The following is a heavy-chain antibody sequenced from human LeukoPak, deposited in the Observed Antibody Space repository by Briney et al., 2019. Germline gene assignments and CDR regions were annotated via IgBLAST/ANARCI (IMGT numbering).Heavy chain of an antibody. CDR3: ARVAYCGGDCKGAVY. CDR2: IYISGSI. Sequence: PSETLSLTCTVTGGSISSYYWRWIRQPAGKGLEWIGRIYISGSITYSAAPIITARMSVDTSQNQFSLKLSSVTAADTAVYYCARVAYCGGDCKGAVYWGQGTLVTVSS. J-gene: IGHJ4*02. D-gene: IGHD2-21*02. V-gene: IGHV4-4*07. CDR1: GGSISSYY.